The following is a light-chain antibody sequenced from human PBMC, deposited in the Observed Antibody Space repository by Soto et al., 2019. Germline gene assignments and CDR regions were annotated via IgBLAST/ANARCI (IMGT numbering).Light chain of an antibody. Sequence: EIVLTQSPGTLSLSPGERATHSCRASQSVSVNSLAWYQQKGGQAPRLLIYAASTRATGVPDRFSGTGSGTDFALTITRLDTDDSAVHYCQQYGGSPFTFGPGTKVDIK. CDR1: QSVSVNS. V-gene: IGKV3-20*01. J-gene: IGKJ3*01. CDR3: QQYGGSPFT. CDR2: AAS.